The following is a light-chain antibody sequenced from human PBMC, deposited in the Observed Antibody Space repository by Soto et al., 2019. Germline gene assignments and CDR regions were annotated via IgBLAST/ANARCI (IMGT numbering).Light chain of an antibody. CDR1: SSDVGGYNY. Sequence: QSVLTQPASVSGSPGQSITISCTSTSSDVGGYNYVSWYQHDPGKAPKLIIYDVSNRPSGVSIRFSGSKSDNTSSLTISGLQPEDEADYHCSSYTTSNTRQIVFGTGTKVTVL. V-gene: IGLV2-14*03. CDR3: SSYTTSNTRQIV. J-gene: IGLJ1*01. CDR2: DVS.